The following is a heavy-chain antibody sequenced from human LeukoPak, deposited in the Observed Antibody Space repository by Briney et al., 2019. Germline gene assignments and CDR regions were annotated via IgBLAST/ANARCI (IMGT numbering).Heavy chain of an antibody. V-gene: IGHV3-7*01. CDR3: ARDRAYSRFDY. Sequence: GGSLRLSCVDSGFTFSRSWMTWVRQAPGKGLEWVATIKEDGREDYYVGSVEGRFTIFRDNSKNSLYLQMNSLRVEDTAVYYCARDRAYSRFDYWGQGTLVTVAS. J-gene: IGHJ4*02. CDR1: GFTFSRSW. D-gene: IGHD1-26*01. CDR2: IKEDGRED.